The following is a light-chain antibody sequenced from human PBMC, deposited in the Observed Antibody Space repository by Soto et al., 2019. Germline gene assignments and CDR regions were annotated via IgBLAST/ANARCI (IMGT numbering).Light chain of an antibody. J-gene: IGKJ1*01. CDR2: AAS. CDR3: QQVDSYPRT. Sequence: DIQMTQSPSSLSASVGDRVTITCRASQSISSYLNWYQKKTGKAPKLLIYAASSLQSGVPSRFSGSGSGTDFSLTISSLHPEDVATYYCQQVDSYPRTFGQGTKVDI. CDR1: QSISSY. V-gene: IGKV1-39*01.